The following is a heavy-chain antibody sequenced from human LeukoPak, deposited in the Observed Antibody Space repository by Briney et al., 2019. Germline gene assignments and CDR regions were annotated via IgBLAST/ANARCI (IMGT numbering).Heavy chain of an antibody. V-gene: IGHV3-74*01. J-gene: IGHJ4*02. CDR3: ARDFYRAGTHYFDY. CDR1: GFTFSGYW. CDR2: VNIDGSTT. Sequence: PGGSLRLPCAASGFTFSGYWMHWVRQAPGKGLVWVSRVNIDGSTTIYADSVKGRFTISRDNAKNTLYLQMNSLRAEDTAVYYCARDFYRAGTHYFDYRGQGTLVTVSS. D-gene: IGHD3-10*01.